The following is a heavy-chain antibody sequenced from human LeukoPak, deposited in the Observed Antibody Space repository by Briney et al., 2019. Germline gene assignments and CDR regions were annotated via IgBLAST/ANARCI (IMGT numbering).Heavy chain of an antibody. V-gene: IGHV5-51*01. CDR3: ARVGYYYYYGMDV. CDR1: GYSFTSYW. CDR2: IYPGDSDT. J-gene: IGHJ6*04. Sequence: GESLKISCKGSGYSFTSYWLGWVRQMPGKGLEWMGIIYPGDSDTRYSPSFQGQVTISADKSISTAYLQWSSLKASDTAMYYCARVGYYYYYGMDVWGKGTTVTVSS.